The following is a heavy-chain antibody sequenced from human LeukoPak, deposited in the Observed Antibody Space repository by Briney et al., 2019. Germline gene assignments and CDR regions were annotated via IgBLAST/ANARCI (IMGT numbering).Heavy chain of an antibody. CDR1: GFTFSNFW. J-gene: IGHJ4*02. V-gene: IGHV3-7*03. Sequence: GGSLRLSCTASGFTFSNFWMGWVRQAPGKGLEWVANIKQDETEKFYLGSVKGRFTISRDNAKNSLYLQMNSLRAEDTAVYYCAKYDILTGSHFDYWGQGTLVTVSS. CDR3: AKYDILTGSHFDY. CDR2: IKQDETEK. D-gene: IGHD3-9*01.